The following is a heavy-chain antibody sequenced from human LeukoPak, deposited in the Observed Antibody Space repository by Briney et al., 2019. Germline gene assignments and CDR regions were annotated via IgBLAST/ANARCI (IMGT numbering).Heavy chain of an antibody. Sequence: PGGSLRLSCVVSGATVNSNYMSWVRQAPGKGPEWVSVIYSGGSTYYADSVKGRFTISRDISKNTLYLQMNDLRAEDTAVYYCARDFSGYWGQGTLVTVSS. CDR3: ARDFSGY. CDR1: GATVNSNY. D-gene: IGHD3-10*01. J-gene: IGHJ4*01. CDR2: IYSGGST. V-gene: IGHV3-66*01.